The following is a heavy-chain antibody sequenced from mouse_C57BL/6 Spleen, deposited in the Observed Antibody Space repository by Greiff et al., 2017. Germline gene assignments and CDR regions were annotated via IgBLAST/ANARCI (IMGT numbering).Heavy chain of an antibody. Sequence: EVKLMESGGGLVQSGRSLRLSCATSGFTFSDFYMEWVRQAPGKGLEWIAASRNKANDYTTEYSASVKGRFIVSRDTSQSILYLQMNALRAEDTAIYYCARGIYYYGSSHWYFDVWGTGTTVTVSS. CDR1: GFTFSDFY. J-gene: IGHJ1*03. CDR3: ARGIYYYGSSHWYFDV. D-gene: IGHD1-1*01. V-gene: IGHV7-1*01. CDR2: SRNKANDYTT.